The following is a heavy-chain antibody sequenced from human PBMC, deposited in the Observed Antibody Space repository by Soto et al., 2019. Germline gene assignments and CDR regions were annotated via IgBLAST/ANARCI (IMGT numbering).Heavy chain of an antibody. D-gene: IGHD3-3*02. J-gene: IGHJ5*02. V-gene: IGHV3-21*01. CDR3: VTFRTSNWFAP. Sequence: PAGSPSLSCAASGFTFSSYGMNWVRQAPGKGLEWVSSISSGGYVIYYADSVKGRFTISRDNAKNSLYLQMNSLSAEDTAIYYCVTFRTSNWFAPRGQGSVVSVS. CDR2: ISSGGYVI. CDR1: GFTFSSYG.